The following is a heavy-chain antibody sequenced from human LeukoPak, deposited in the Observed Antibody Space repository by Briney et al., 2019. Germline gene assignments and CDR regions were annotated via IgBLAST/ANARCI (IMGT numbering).Heavy chain of an antibody. Sequence: GGALRLSCVASGSTFCSYAMHGVRPAPGKGLEWVAVISYGGSNKYYADSVKSRFTISRDNSKNTLYLQMNSLRAEDTAVYYCARVLYGDSLSTFDYWGQGTLVTVSS. V-gene: IGHV3-30*04. J-gene: IGHJ4*02. CDR3: ARVLYGDSLSTFDY. CDR1: GSTFCSYA. D-gene: IGHD4-17*01. CDR2: ISYGGSNK.